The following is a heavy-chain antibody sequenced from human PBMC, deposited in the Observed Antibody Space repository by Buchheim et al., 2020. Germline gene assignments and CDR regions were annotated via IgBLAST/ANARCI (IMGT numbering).Heavy chain of an antibody. V-gene: IGHV1-69*01. CDR3: ARDRELYYYDSSGYYRSSFDY. CDR1: GGTFSSYA. J-gene: IGHJ4*02. CDR2: IIPIFGTA. Sequence: QVQLVQSGAEVKKPGSSVKVSCKASGGTFSSYAISWVRQAPGQGLEWMGGIIPIFGTANYAQKFQVRVTITADESTITAYMELSSLRSEDTAVYYCARDRELYYYDSSGYYRSSFDYWGQGTL. D-gene: IGHD3-22*01.